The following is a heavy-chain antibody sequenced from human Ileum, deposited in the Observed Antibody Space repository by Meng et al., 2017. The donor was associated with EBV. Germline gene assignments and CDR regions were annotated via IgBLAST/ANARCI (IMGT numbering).Heavy chain of an antibody. D-gene: IGHD6-13*01. J-gene: IGHJ4*02. V-gene: IGHV3-11*01. CDR2: ISSTGSTT. Sequence: QLRRVASGGGLFKPGGSLRLSCAASGFTFSNYYMNWIRQAPGKGLEWVSFISSTGSTTYYADSVKGRFTVSRDNAKNSLFLQMHSLRAEDTAVYYCVYSSSFHWGQGTLVTVSS. CDR1: GFTFSNYY. CDR3: VYSSSFH.